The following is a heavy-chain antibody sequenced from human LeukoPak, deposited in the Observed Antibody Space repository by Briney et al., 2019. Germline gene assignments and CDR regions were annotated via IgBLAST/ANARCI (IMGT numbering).Heavy chain of an antibody. V-gene: IGHV3-64*01. CDR2: ISSNGAST. CDR3: ARIMIRGAPSDN. Sequence: GGSLRLSCAASGFXFNTYAFHWVRQAPGKGLEFVSAISSNGASTYYANSVKGRFTISRDNSKNTLYLQMGSLRAEDMAMYYCARIMIRGAPSDNWGQGTLVTVSS. CDR1: GFXFNTYA. J-gene: IGHJ4*02. D-gene: IGHD3-10*01.